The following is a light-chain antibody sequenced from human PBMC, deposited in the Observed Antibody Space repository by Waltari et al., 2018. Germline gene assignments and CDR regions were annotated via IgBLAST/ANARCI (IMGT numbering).Light chain of an antibody. CDR2: GAS. Sequence: EIVLTQSPGTLSLSPGERATLSCWASQSVGRSLAWYQQKRGQATRLLIYGASTRAIGIPDRFSGSGSGTDFSLTISRLEPEDFAVYYCQHYVRLPVTFGQGTKVEI. V-gene: IGKV3-20*01. CDR3: QHYVRLPVT. J-gene: IGKJ1*01. CDR1: QSVGRS.